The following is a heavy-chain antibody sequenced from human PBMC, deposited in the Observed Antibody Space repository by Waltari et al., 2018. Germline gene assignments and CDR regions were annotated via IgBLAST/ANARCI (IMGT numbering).Heavy chain of an antibody. D-gene: IGHD2-21*01. J-gene: IGHJ4*02. CDR1: GYTFTSYA. V-gene: IGHV1-3*01. CDR2: INAGNGNT. CDR3: ASILWWSDY. Sequence: QVQLVQSGAEVKKPGASVKVSCKASGYTFTSYAMHWVRQAPGQRLEWMGWINAGNGNTGYAQKFQGRVTMTRNTSISTAYMELSSLRSEDTAVYYCASILWWSDYWGQGTLVTVSS.